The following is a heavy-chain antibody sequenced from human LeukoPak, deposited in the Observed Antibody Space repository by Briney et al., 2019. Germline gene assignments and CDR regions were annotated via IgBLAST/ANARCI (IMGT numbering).Heavy chain of an antibody. CDR1: GFTFSSYE. CDR3: ARTARRDGYNYALGY. CDR2: ISSSGSTI. Sequence: PGGSLRLSCAASGFTFSSYEMNWVRQAPGKGLEWVSYISSSGSTIYYADSVKGRFTISRDNAKNSLYLQMNSLRAEDTAVYYCARTARRDGYNYALGYWGQGTLVTVSS. J-gene: IGHJ4*02. D-gene: IGHD5-24*01. V-gene: IGHV3-48*03.